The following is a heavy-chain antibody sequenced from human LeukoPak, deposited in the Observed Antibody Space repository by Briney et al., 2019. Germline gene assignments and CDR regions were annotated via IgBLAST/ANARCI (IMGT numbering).Heavy chain of an antibody. V-gene: IGHV4-61*02. CDR1: GGSISSGGYY. J-gene: IGHJ6*03. CDR3: AREAYHYYMDV. Sequence: PSETLSLTCTVSGGSISSGGYYWSWIRQPAGKGLEWIGRIYSSGSINHNPSLKSRVTMSVDTSNNQISLRLSSVTAADTAVYYCAREAYHYYMDVWGKGTTVTVSS. CDR2: IYSSGSI.